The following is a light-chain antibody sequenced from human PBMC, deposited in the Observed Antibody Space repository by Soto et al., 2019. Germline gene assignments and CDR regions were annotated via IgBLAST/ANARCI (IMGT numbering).Light chain of an antibody. V-gene: IGLV2-14*01. CDR1: SSDVGGYDY. Sequence: QSVLTQPASVSGSPGQSGTISCTGTSSDVGGYDYVSWYQQHPGTAPKLMLYEVNNRPSGVSNRFSGSKSGNTASLIISGLQTEDEADYYCSAYTTTSTLIFGTGTKVTV. J-gene: IGLJ1*01. CDR2: EVN. CDR3: SAYTTTSTLI.